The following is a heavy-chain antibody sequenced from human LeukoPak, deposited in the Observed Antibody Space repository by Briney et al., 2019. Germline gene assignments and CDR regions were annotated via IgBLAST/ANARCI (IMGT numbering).Heavy chain of an antibody. J-gene: IGHJ4*02. Sequence: SVRVSCKASGGTFSSYAISWVRQAPGQGLEWMGGIIPIFGTANYAQKFQGRVTITADESTSTAYMELSSLRSEDTAVYYCARGAHDYSNFFDYWGQGTLVTVSS. CDR3: ARGAHDYSNFFDY. V-gene: IGHV1-69*13. CDR1: GGTFSSYA. CDR2: IIPIFGTA. D-gene: IGHD4-11*01.